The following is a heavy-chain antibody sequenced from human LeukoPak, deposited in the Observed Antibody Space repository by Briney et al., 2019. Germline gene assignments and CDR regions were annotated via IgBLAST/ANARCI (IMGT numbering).Heavy chain of an antibody. D-gene: IGHD1-20*01. Sequence: PGGSLRLSCAASGFTFSSYSMNWVRQAPGKGLEWVSSISSSSSYIYYADSVKGRVTISRDNAKNSLYLQMNSLRAEDTAVYYCARGNWNALDYWGQGTLVTVSS. J-gene: IGHJ4*02. CDR3: ARGNWNALDY. V-gene: IGHV3-21*01. CDR2: ISSSSSYI. CDR1: GFTFSSYS.